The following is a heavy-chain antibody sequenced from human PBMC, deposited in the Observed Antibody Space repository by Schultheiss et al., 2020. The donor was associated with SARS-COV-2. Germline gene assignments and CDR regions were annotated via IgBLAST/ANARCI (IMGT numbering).Heavy chain of an antibody. Sequence: GALRLSCSASGFTFITYVIHWVRQTPGKGPEWVAVIWYDGSNKYYADSVKGRFTISRDNAKNTLYLQMNSLRAEDTAVYYCARDRGYYDIPGDGMDVWGQGTTVTVSS. V-gene: IGHV3-33*08. D-gene: IGHD3-9*01. CDR1: GFTFITYV. J-gene: IGHJ6*02. CDR2: IWYDGSNK. CDR3: ARDRGYYDIPGDGMDV.